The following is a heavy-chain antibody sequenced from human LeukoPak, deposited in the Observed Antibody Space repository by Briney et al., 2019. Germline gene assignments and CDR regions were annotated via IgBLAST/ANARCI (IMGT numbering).Heavy chain of an antibody. CDR2: MHTSGRT. D-gene: IGHD5-18*01. Sequence: SETLSLTCTDSGGSISSGRYYWSWIRLPAGKGLEWIARMHTSGRTNYNPSLKSRVTISVDTSKNQFSLKLSSVTAADTAVYYCARGLRGYSYGYVPWELSNYMDVWGKGTTVTISS. CDR1: GGSISSGRYY. V-gene: IGHV4-61*02. CDR3: ARGLRGYSYGYVPWELSNYMDV. J-gene: IGHJ6*03.